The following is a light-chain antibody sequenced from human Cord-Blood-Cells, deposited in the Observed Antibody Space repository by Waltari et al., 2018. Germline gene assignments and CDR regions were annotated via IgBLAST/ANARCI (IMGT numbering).Light chain of an antibody. J-gene: IGLJ2*01. CDR3: QAWDSSTVV. CDR1: KLGDQY. CDR2: QDS. Sequence: SYELTQPPSVSVSPGPTASITCSGDKLGDQYACWYQQKPAQSTVLVIYQDSKRPSGIPERFSGSNSGNTATLTISGTQAMDEADYYCQAWDSSTVVFGGGTKLTVL. V-gene: IGLV3-1*01.